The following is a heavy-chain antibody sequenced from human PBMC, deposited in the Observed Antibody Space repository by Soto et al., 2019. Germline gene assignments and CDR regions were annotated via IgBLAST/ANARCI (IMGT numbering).Heavy chain of an antibody. V-gene: IGHV4-34*01. Sequence: QVQLQQWGAGLLKPSETLSLTCAVYSGSFRGYYWSWIRQSPGKGLEWIGEIDHSGRTKYNPSLETRVAMSVATSKNQFSLKLTSVTAADTAGYFCAAWERWFDPWGQGTLVTVSS. CDR1: SGSFRGYY. D-gene: IGHD1-26*01. J-gene: IGHJ5*02. CDR2: IDHSGRT. CDR3: AAWERWFDP.